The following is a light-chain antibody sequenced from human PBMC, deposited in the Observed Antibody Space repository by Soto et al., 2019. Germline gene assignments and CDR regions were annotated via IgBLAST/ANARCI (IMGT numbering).Light chain of an antibody. V-gene: IGKV3-20*01. CDR1: QSVSSRN. CDR2: GAS. CDR3: LRYGDSPPAYT. J-gene: IGKJ2*01. Sequence: EIVLTQSPGTVSLSPGERATLSCRASQSVSSRNLAWYRQKPGQAPSLLIFGASNRATGIPDRFSGSGSGTDFTLTISRLEPEDCAVYYCLRYGDSPPAYTFGHETKLEIK.